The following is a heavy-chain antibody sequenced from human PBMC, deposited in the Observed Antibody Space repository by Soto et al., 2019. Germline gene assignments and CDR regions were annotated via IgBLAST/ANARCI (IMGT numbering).Heavy chain of an antibody. CDR2: INHSGST. CDR3: AGDTLYGLFDP. J-gene: IGHJ5*02. Sequence: SETLSLTCAVYGGSFSGYYWTWIRQPPGTGLEWIGEINHSGSTNYNPSLKSRVTISVDTSKNQFSLKLTSVTAADTAVYYCAGDTLYGLFDPWGQGTLVTVSS. V-gene: IGHV4-34*01. D-gene: IGHD3-10*01. CDR1: GGSFSGYY.